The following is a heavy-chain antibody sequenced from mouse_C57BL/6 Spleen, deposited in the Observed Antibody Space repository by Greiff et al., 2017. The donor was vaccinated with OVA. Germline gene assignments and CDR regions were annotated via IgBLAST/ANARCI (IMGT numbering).Heavy chain of an antibody. CDR2: IYPGDGDT. D-gene: IGHD1-1*01. V-gene: IGHV1-80*01. J-gene: IGHJ1*03. CDR3: ARGGSSYALYWYFDV. Sequence: VQLQQSGAELVKPGASVKISCKASGYAFSSYWMNWVKQRPGKGLEWIGQIYPGDGDTNYNGKFKGKATLTADKSSSTAYMQLSSLTSEDSAVYFCARGGSSYALYWYFDVWGTGTTVTVSS. CDR1: GYAFSSYW.